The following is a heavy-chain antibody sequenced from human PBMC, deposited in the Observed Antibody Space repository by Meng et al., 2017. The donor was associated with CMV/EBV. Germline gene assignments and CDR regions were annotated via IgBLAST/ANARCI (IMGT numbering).Heavy chain of an antibody. CDR2: IYSGGST. CDR1: GFTVSSNY. CDR3: ARGRGGYYWGY. J-gene: IGHJ4*02. V-gene: IGHV3-53*01. Sequence: GESLKISCAASGFTVSSNYMSWVRQAPGKGLEWVSVIYSGGSTYYADSVKGRFTISRDNSKNTLYLQMNSLRAEDTAVYYCARGRGGYYWGYWGQGTLVTVSS. D-gene: IGHD3-16*01.